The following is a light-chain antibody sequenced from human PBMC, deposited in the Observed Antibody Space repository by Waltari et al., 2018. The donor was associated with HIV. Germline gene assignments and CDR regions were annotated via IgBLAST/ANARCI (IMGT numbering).Light chain of an antibody. CDR3: QQYYSAPT. J-gene: IGKJ1*01. V-gene: IGKV4-1*01. CDR1: QSVFYSSNNKNS. Sequence: DIVMTQSPDSLAVYLGERATIDCKYSQSVFYSSNNKNSLAWYQHKPGQPPNLLIYWASTRESGVPDRFSGSGSGTDFTLTISSLQAEDVAVYYCQQYYSAPTFGQGTKVEIK. CDR2: WAS.